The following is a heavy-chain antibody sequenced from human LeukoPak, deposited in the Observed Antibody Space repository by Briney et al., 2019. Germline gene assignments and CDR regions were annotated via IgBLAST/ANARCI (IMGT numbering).Heavy chain of an antibody. Sequence: PGGSLRLSCAASGFTVSSNYMSWVRQAPGKGLEWVSVIYSGGSTYYADSVKGRFTISRDNSKNTLYLQMNSLRAEDTAVYYCASTDDSNGYYYYYNMDVWGKGTTVTVSS. CDR1: GFTVSSNY. J-gene: IGHJ6*03. CDR2: IYSGGST. D-gene: IGHD3-22*01. V-gene: IGHV3-66*02. CDR3: ASTDDSNGYYYYYNMDV.